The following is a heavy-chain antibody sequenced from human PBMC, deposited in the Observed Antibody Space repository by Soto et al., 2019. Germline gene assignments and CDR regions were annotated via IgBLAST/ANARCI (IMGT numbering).Heavy chain of an antibody. CDR3: ARTLNEWLLGLD. D-gene: IGHD3-3*01. CDR2: ISAYNGNT. J-gene: IGHJ4*02. Sequence: QVKLVQSGAEVKKPGASVKVSCKASGYTFTSYGISWVRKTPGQGLEWMGWISAYNGNTNYAQKFQGRVTMTTDTSTSTAYMELRSLRSDDTAVYYCARTLNEWLLGLDWGQGTLVTVSS. CDR1: GYTFTSYG. V-gene: IGHV1-18*01.